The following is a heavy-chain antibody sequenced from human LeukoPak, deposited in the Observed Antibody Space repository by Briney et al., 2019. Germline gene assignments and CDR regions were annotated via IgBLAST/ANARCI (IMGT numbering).Heavy chain of an antibody. CDR3: AREIGPRQLHLWGSAFDY. CDR2: INPNSGGT. J-gene: IGHJ4*02. V-gene: IGHV1-2*02. CDR1: GYTFTGYY. Sequence: GASVKVSCKASGYTFTGYYMHWVRQASGQGLEWMGWINPNSGGTNYAQKFQGRVTMTRDTSISTAYMELSRLRSDDTAVYYCAREIGPRQLHLWGSAFDYWGQGTLVTVSS. D-gene: IGHD5-18*01.